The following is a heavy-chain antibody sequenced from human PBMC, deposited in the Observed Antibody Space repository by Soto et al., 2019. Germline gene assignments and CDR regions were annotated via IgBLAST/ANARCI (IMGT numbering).Heavy chain of an antibody. CDR3: ARPGIYDFWSGYYKVLDYYYYMDV. CDR2: ISSSSSTI. J-gene: IGHJ6*03. CDR1: GFTFSSYS. Sequence: PGGSLRLSCAASGFTFSSYSMNWVRQAPGKGLEWVSYISSSSSTIYYADSAKGRFTISRDNAKNSLYLQMNSLRAEDTAVYYCARPGIYDFWSGYYKVLDYYYYMDVWGKGTTVTVSS. D-gene: IGHD3-3*01. V-gene: IGHV3-48*01.